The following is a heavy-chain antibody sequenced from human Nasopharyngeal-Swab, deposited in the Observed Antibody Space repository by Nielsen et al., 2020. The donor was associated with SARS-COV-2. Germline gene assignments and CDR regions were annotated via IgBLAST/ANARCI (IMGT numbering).Heavy chain of an antibody. D-gene: IGHD3-3*02. Sequence: GGSLRLSCAASGFTFSNAWMNWVRQAPGKGLEWVGRIKSKTVGGTTDYAAPVKGRFTISREDSKNTLYLQMNSLKTEDTAVYYCTTVGFLDWLPLYWGQGTLVTVSS. CDR2: IKSKTVGGTT. CDR3: TTVGFLDWLPLY. V-gene: IGHV3-15*07. J-gene: IGHJ4*02. CDR1: GFTFSNAW.